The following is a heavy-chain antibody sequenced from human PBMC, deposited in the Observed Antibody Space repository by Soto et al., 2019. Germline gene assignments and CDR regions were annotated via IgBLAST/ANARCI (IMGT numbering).Heavy chain of an antibody. Sequence: GESLKISCKGSGYSFTSYWISWVRQMPGKGLEWMGRIDPSDSYTNYSPSFQGHVTISADKSISTAYLQWSSLKASDTAMYYCAREIVVVPAARGFYYYYGTDVWGQGTTVTVSS. CDR3: AREIVVVPAARGFYYYYGTDV. CDR2: IDPSDSYT. V-gene: IGHV5-10-1*01. J-gene: IGHJ6*02. D-gene: IGHD2-2*01. CDR1: GYSFTSYW.